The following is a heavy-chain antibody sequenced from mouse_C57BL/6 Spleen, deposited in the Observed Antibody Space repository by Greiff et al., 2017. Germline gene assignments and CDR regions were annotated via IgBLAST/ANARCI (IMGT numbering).Heavy chain of an antibody. D-gene: IGHD3-3*01. V-gene: IGHV1-15*01. CDR3: TRRAGPPTWFAY. CDR1: GYTFTDYE. J-gene: IGHJ3*01. Sequence: QVQLQQSGAELVRPGASVTLSCKASGYTFTDYEMHWVKQTPVHGLEWIGDIDPDTGDTAYNQKFKGMAILTADKSSSTAYMQLRSLTSEDSAVYCCTRRAGPPTWFAYWGQGTLVTVSA. CDR2: IDPDTGDT.